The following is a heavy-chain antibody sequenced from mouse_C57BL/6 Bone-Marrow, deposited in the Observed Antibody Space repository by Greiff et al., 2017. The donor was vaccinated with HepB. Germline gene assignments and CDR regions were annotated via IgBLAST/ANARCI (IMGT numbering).Heavy chain of an antibody. CDR1: GFTFSNYW. Sequence: EVQLQESGGGLVQPGGSMKLSCVASGFTFSNYWMNWVRQSPEKGLEWVAQIRLKSDNYATHYAESVKGRFTISRDDSKSSVYLQMNNLRAEDTGIYYCTHLTFWGQGTTLTVSS. V-gene: IGHV6-3*01. CDR3: THLTF. D-gene: IGHD1-1*01. CDR2: IRLKSDNYAT. J-gene: IGHJ2*01.